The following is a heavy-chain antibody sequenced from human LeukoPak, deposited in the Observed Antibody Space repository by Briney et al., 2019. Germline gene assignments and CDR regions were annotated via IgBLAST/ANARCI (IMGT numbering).Heavy chain of an antibody. CDR2: ISYDGNNK. V-gene: IGHV3-30*04. J-gene: IGHJ4*02. CDR3: ARGTFYYGDNYDIRGYGQAFGG. D-gene: IGHD3-22*01. CDR1: GFTLSSYS. Sequence: PGGSLRLSCTASGFTLSSYSMHWVRQAPGNGLEWGAEISYDGNNKYFADSVKVRVTLSRDISKNTLFLQMNSLRPDDTAVYYCARGTFYYGDNYDIRGYGQAFGGWGQGTLVTVAS.